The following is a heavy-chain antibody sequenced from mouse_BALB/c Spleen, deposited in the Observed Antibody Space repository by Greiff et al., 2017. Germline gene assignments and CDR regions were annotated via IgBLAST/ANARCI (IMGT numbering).Heavy chain of an antibody. CDR2: IYYSGTI. D-gene: IGHD4-1*01. CDR1: GISITTGNYR. CDR3: ARDTLGRRYFDV. J-gene: IGHJ1*01. Sequence: EVKLMESGPGLVKPSQTVSLTCTVTGISITTGNYRWSWIRQFPGNKLEWIGYIYYSGTITYNPSLTSRTTITRDTSKNQFFLEMNSLTAEDTATYYCARDTLGRRYFDVWGAGTTVTVSS. V-gene: IGHV3-5*02.